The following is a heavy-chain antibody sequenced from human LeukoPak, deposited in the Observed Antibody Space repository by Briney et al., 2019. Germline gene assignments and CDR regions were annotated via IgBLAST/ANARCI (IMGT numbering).Heavy chain of an antibody. CDR3: ATGSPSQHSSGYYEEVLY. Sequence: ASVKVSCKVSGYTLTELSMHWVRQAPGKGLEWMGGFDPEDGETIYAQKFQGRVTMTEDTSTDTAYMEPSSLRSKDTAVYYCATGSPSQHSSGYYEEVLYWGQGTLVTVSS. CDR1: GYTLTELS. CDR2: FDPEDGET. J-gene: IGHJ4*02. V-gene: IGHV1-24*01. D-gene: IGHD3-22*01.